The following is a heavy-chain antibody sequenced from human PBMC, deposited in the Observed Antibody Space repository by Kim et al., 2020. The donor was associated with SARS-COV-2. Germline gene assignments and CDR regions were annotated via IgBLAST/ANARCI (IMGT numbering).Heavy chain of an antibody. V-gene: IGHV6-1*01. CDR2: TYYRSRWLY. CDR1: GDSVSGRAVA. Sequence: SQTLSLTCAISGDSVSGRAVAWHWVRQSPSRGLEWLGRTYYRSRWLYDYSPSLQSRITINPDTSGNQFSLQVNSVSPADTAVYYCASEYVSQLDYWGQGTLVTVSS. J-gene: IGHJ4*02. D-gene: IGHD3-10*02. CDR3: ASEYVSQLDY.